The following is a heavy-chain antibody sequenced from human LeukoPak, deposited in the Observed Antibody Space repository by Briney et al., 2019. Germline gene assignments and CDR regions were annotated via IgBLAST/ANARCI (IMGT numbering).Heavy chain of an antibody. CDR1: GDSISNYY. J-gene: IGHJ4*02. V-gene: IGHV4-59*08. CDR2: DYYSGSI. D-gene: IGHD3-10*01. Sequence: SETLSLTCTVSGDSISNYYWGWIRQSPGKGLEWIGYDYYSGSINYNPSLKSRVTISVDTSKNQFSLKLSSVTAADTAVYYCARQGSHYYGSGGWAAILYWGQGTLVTVSS. CDR3: ARQGSHYYGSGGWAAILY.